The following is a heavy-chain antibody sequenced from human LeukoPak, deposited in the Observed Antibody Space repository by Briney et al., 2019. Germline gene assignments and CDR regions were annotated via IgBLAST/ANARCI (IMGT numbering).Heavy chain of an antibody. V-gene: IGHV3-30*04. Sequence: GGSLRLSCAASGFTFSSYAMHWVRQAPGKGLEWVAVISYDGSNKYYADFVKGRFTISRDNSKNTLYLQMNSLRAEDTAVYYCARDAPYYYGSGSYYNYYWGQGTLVTVSS. D-gene: IGHD3-10*01. CDR3: ARDAPYYYGSGSYYNYY. CDR2: ISYDGSNK. J-gene: IGHJ4*02. CDR1: GFTFSSYA.